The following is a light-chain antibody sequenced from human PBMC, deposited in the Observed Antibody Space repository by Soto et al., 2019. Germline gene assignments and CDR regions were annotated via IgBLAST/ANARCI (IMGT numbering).Light chain of an antibody. CDR1: QSVSSY. CDR3: QQRSNFLT. CDR2: DAS. Sequence: EIVLTQSPATLSLSPGEGATLSCRASQSVSSYLALYQQKPGQAPRLLIDDASNRATGIPARFSGSGSGTDFTLTISSLEPEDFAVYYCQQRSNFLTFGGGTKVDIK. V-gene: IGKV3-11*01. J-gene: IGKJ4*01.